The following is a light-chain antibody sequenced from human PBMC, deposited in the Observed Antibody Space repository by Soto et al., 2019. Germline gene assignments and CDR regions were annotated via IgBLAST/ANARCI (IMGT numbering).Light chain of an antibody. CDR2: ATS. Sequence: AIQMTQSPSSLSASVGDRVTMTCRASQGIRKDLAWYQQKPGKAPKLLIYATSSLQSGVPSRFSGSGSGTDFTLTISSLQSEDFAVYYCQQYNNWPLTFGGGTKVDI. J-gene: IGKJ4*01. CDR1: QGIRKD. CDR3: QQYNNWPLT. V-gene: IGKV1-6*02.